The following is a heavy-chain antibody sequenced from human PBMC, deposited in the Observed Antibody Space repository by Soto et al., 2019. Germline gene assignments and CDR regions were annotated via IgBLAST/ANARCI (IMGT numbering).Heavy chain of an antibody. V-gene: IGHV3-15*07. CDR1: GFTFSNAW. J-gene: IGHJ3*02. Sequence: GGSLRLSCAASGFTFSNAWMNWVRQAPGKGLEWVGRIKSKTDGGTTDYAAPVKGRFTISRDDSKNTLCLQMNSLKTEDTAVYYCTTDPSPTRAFDIWGQGTMVTVSS. CDR2: IKSKTDGGTT. CDR3: TTDPSPTRAFDI.